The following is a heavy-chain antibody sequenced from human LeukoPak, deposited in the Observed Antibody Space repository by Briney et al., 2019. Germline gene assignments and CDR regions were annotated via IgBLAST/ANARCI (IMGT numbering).Heavy chain of an antibody. Sequence: SETLSLTCTVSGGSISSGGYYWSWIRQPPGKGLEWIGYIYYSGSTNYNPSLKSRVTISVDTSKNQFSLKLSSVTAADTAVYYCARVPRAYCGGDCYYYYYGMDVWGQGTTVTVSS. CDR2: IYYSGST. J-gene: IGHJ6*02. CDR3: ARVPRAYCGGDCYYYYYGMDV. CDR1: GGSISSGGYY. D-gene: IGHD2-21*02. V-gene: IGHV4-61*08.